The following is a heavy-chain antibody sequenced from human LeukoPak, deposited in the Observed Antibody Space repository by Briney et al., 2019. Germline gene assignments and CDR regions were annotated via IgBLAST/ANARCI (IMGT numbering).Heavy chain of an antibody. J-gene: IGHJ6*03. CDR2: IYTSGST. D-gene: IGHD3-22*01. V-gene: IGHV4-4*07. CDR1: GGSISIYY. CDR3: ARSSGYYFNYYYYYYMDV. Sequence: SETLSLTCTVSGGSISIYYWSWIRQPPGKGLEWIWRIYTSGSTTYNPSLRSRVTMSLDTSKNQFSLKLSSVTAADTAVYYCARSSGYYFNYYYYYYMDVWGKGTTVTVSS.